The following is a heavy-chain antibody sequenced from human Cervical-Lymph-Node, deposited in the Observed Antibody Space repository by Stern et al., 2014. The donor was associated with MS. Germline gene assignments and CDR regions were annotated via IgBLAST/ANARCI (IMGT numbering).Heavy chain of an antibody. D-gene: IGHD5-24*01. V-gene: IGHV4-30-4*01. CDR1: GGSISSAEYY. J-gene: IGHJ4*02. CDR2: IHNSGTT. Sequence: QLKLQESGPGLVKPSQTLSLTCAVTGGSISSAEYYWSWIRQSPGKGLEWIGYIHNSGTTYYNPSLKSRVTISVDTSKNQFSLKLRSVTAADTAVYYCSRDADGYSLVFGYWGRGTLVTVSS. CDR3: SRDADGYSLVFGY.